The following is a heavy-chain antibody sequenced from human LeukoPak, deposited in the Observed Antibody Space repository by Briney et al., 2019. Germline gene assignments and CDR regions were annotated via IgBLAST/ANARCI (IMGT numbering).Heavy chain of an antibody. Sequence: ASAKVSCKASGYTFTSYGISWVRQAPGQGLEWMGWISAYNGNTNYAQKLQGRVTMTTDTSTSTAYMELRSLRSDDTAVYYCAREVDYYDSSGSLFDYWGQGTLVTVSS. V-gene: IGHV1-18*01. CDR3: AREVDYYDSSGSLFDY. D-gene: IGHD3-22*01. CDR2: ISAYNGNT. CDR1: GYTFTSYG. J-gene: IGHJ4*02.